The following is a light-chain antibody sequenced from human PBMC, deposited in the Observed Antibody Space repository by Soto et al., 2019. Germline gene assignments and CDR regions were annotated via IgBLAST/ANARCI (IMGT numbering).Light chain of an antibody. CDR3: QQRSNWHPEFT. CDR1: QSVSSY. J-gene: IGKJ2*01. CDR2: DAF. V-gene: IGKV3-11*01. Sequence: EIVLTQSPATLSLSPGEGVTLSCRASQSVSSYLAWYQQKRGQAPRLLIYDAFNRATGIPDRFSGSGSVTDFTLTISSLEPEDFAVHYCQQRSNWHPEFTFGQRTKLEI.